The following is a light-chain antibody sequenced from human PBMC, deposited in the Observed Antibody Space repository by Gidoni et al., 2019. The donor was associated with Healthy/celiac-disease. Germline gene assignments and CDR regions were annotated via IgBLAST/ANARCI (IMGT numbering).Light chain of an antibody. CDR2: DAS. CDR1: QSVSSY. V-gene: IGKV3-11*01. CDR3: QQRSNWQLT. J-gene: IGKJ4*01. Sequence: DIVLTQSPATLSLSPGEKATLSCRASQSVSSYLGWSQQKPGQAPRLLIYDASNRATGIPARFSGSGSGTDFTLTNSSLEPEDFAVYYCQQRSNWQLTFGGGTKVEIK.